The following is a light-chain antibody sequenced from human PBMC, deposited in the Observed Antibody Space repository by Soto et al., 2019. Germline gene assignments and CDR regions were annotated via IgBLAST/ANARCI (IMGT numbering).Light chain of an antibody. J-gene: IGLJ1*01. Sequence: QSALTQPPSASGSPGQSVAISCTGTSSDVGGYDYVSWYQQHPGKAPQLLIYEVSKRPSGVPDRFSGSKSGNTASLTVSGLKAEDEADYYCSSYAGSNNYVFGTGTKLTVL. CDR2: EVS. CDR3: SSYAGSNNYV. CDR1: SSDVGGYDY. V-gene: IGLV2-8*01.